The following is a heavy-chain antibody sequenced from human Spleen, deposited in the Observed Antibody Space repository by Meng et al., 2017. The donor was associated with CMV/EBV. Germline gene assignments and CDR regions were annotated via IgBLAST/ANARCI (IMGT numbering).Heavy chain of an antibody. CDR2: ISSSSSYI. J-gene: IGHJ3*02. V-gene: IGHV3-21*04. CDR3: AKDLLGSSWYGDAFDI. Sequence: GESLKISCAASGFTFSSYSMNWVRQAPGKGLEWVSSISSSSSYIYYADSVKGRFTISRDNVKNSMYLQMNSLRAEDTALYYCAKDLLGSSWYGDAFDIWGQGTMVTVSS. CDR1: GFTFSSYS. D-gene: IGHD6-13*01.